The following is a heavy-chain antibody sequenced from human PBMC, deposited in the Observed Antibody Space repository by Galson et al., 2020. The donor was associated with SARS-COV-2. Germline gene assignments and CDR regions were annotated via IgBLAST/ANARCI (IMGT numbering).Heavy chain of an antibody. V-gene: IGHV4-31*03. Sequence: SETLSITCTVSGGSIRSGGYYWSWIRQHPGKGLEWIGYIYNSGTSHYNTSLKSRVSISIDTSENQFSLKLSSVTAADTAVHYCARDRKSMITFGGVIVDAFDLWGQGTLVTVSP. CDR2: IYNSGTS. CDR1: GGSIRSGGYY. J-gene: IGHJ3*01. D-gene: IGHD3-16*02. CDR3: ARDRKSMITFGGVIVDAFDL.